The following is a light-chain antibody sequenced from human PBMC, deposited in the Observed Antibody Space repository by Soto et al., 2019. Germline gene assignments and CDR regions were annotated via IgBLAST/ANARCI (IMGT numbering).Light chain of an antibody. V-gene: IGKV3-15*01. J-gene: IGKJ2*01. Sequence: EIVLTQSPGTLSLSPGERATLSCRASQTVSSNYLAWYQQRPGQAPRLLIYDASTRAPGIPARFSGSGSGTEFTLTINSLQSEDVAVYYCQQYNNWPPVTFGQGTKVEIK. CDR1: QTVSSN. CDR2: DAS. CDR3: QQYNNWPPVT.